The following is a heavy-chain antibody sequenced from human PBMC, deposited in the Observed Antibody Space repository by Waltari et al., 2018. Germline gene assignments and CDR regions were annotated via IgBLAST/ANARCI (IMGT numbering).Heavy chain of an antibody. Sequence: EVQLVESGGGLAQPGGSLVLSCAASGPRFRTFWMTWVRQASGKGPEWVANIKQDGSEKYYMDSVKGRFTISRDNAKNSLYLQMNNLRVEDTAVYYCTRGGRDSSWYWRDWGQGTLVTVSS. D-gene: IGHD6-13*01. J-gene: IGHJ4*02. V-gene: IGHV3-7*01. CDR3: TRGGRDSSWYWRD. CDR2: IKQDGSEK. CDR1: GPRFRTFW.